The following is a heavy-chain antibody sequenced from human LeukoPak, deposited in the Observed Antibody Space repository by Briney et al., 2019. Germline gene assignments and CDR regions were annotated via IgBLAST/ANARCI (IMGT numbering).Heavy chain of an antibody. CDR3: ARIRSDYFDY. Sequence: SETLSLTCTVSGGSTSSGDYYWSWICQPPGKGLEWIGYIYYSGSTYYNPSLKSRVTISVDTSKNQFSLKLSSVTAADTAVYYCARIRSDYFDYWGQGTLVTVSS. D-gene: IGHD4-17*01. V-gene: IGHV4-30-4*01. CDR1: GGSTSSGDYY. CDR2: IYYSGST. J-gene: IGHJ4*02.